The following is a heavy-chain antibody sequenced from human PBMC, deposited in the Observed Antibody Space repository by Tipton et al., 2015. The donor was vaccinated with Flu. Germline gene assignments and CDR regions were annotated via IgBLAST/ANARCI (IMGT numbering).Heavy chain of an antibody. V-gene: IGHV4-38-2*02. D-gene: IGHD3-10*01. CDR2: IYHSGST. Sequence: TLSLTCTVSGYSISSGYYWGWIRQPPGKGLEWIGSIYHSGSTYYNPSLKSRVTISVDTSKNQFSLKLSSVTAADTAVYYCARLPYAGSYLGCMDVWGQGTTVTVS. CDR3: ARLPYAGSYLGCMDV. J-gene: IGHJ6*02. CDR1: GYSISSGYY.